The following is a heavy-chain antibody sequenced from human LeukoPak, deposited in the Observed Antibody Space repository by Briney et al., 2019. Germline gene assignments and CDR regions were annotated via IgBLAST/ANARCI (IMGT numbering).Heavy chain of an antibody. Sequence: PGGSLRLSCAASGFTFSSYGMHWVRQAPGKGLEWVAFIRYDGSNKYYADSVKGRFTISRDNSKNTLYLQMNSLRAEDTAVYYCAKVGQYYDFWSGFDYWGQGTLVTVSS. J-gene: IGHJ4*02. V-gene: IGHV3-30*02. D-gene: IGHD3-3*01. CDR1: GFTFSSYG. CDR3: AKVGQYYDFWSGFDY. CDR2: IRYDGSNK.